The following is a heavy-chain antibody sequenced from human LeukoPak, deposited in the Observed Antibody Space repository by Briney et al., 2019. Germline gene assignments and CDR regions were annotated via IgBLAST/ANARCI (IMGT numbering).Heavy chain of an antibody. CDR2: LYSGGAT. J-gene: IGHJ6*02. D-gene: IGHD2-2*01. CDR1: GFSVSGIH. V-gene: IGHV3-53*01. CDR3: ARDLVVRGYYYYGMDV. Sequence: GGSLRLSCVASGFSVSGIHMNWVRQAPGKDLEWVSGLYSGGATYYADSVKGRFTISRDNSKNTLYLQMNSLRAEDTAVYYCARDLVVRGYYYYGMDVWGQGTTVTVSS.